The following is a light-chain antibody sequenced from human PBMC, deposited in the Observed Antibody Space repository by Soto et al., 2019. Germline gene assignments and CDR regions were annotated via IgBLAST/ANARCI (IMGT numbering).Light chain of an antibody. J-gene: IGKJ2*01. CDR2: WAS. CDR1: QSVLYSSNNKNY. CDR3: QHYYSTPYT. Sequence: DIVMTQSPDSLAVSLGERATINCKSSQSVLYSSNNKNYLAWYQQKPGQPPKLLIYWASTRESGVPDRFSGSEYGTDFTLTISSQQAEDVAVYYCQHYYSTPYTFGQGTKLEIK. V-gene: IGKV4-1*01.